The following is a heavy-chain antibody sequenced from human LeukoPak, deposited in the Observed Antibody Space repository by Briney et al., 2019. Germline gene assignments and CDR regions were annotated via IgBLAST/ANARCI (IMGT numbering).Heavy chain of an antibody. CDR2: ISSSGSYI. Sequence: GGSLRLSCAASGFTFSSYSMNWVRQAPGKGLEWVSSISSSGSYIYNADSMKGRFTISRDNAKNSLYLQMNSLRAEDTAVYYCARAGSGWYLNDAFDIWGQGTMVTVSS. V-gene: IGHV3-21*01. J-gene: IGHJ3*02. D-gene: IGHD6-19*01. CDR1: GFTFSSYS. CDR3: ARAGSGWYLNDAFDI.